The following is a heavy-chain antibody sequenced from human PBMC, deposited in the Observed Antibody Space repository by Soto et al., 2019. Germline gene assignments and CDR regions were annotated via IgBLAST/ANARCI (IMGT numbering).Heavy chain of an antibody. J-gene: IGHJ4*02. V-gene: IGHV3-66*01. D-gene: IGHD3-3*01. Sequence: EVQLVESGGGLVQPGGSLRLSCAASGFTVSSNYMSWVRQAPGKGLEWVSVIYSGGSTYYADSVKGRFTISRDNSKNTLYLQMNSLRAEDTAVYYCARENYDFWSGYYFDYWSQGTLVTVSS. CDR3: ARENYDFWSGYYFDY. CDR2: IYSGGST. CDR1: GFTVSSNY.